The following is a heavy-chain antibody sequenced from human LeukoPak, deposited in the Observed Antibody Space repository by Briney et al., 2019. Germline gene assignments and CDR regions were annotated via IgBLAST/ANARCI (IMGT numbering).Heavy chain of an antibody. CDR3: ARETRGHYYDSSGPDH. J-gene: IGHJ5*02. Sequence: GGSLRLSCAASGFTFSSYSMNWVRQAPGKGLEWVSYISSSDSSTHYADSVKGRFTISRDNAKNSLYLQMNSLRVEDMGVYYCARETRGHYYDSSGPDHWGRGTLVTVSS. D-gene: IGHD3-22*01. CDR2: ISSSDSST. CDR1: GFTFSSYS. V-gene: IGHV3-48*04.